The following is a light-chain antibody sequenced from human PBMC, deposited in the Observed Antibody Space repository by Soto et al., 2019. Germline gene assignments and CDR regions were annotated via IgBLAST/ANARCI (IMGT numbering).Light chain of an antibody. Sequence: EIVLTQSPGTLSLSPGERATLSCRASQSVSSSYLAWYQQKPGQAPRLLIYGASSRATGIPDRFSDSESGTDITLTISRLESEDFAVYYCQKYGSAPWTFGQGTKVDIK. V-gene: IGKV3-20*01. CDR2: GAS. CDR1: QSVSSSY. J-gene: IGKJ1*01. CDR3: QKYGSAPWT.